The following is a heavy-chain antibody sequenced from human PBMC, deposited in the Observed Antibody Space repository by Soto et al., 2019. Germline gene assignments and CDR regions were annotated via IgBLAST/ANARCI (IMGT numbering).Heavy chain of an antibody. CDR2: IYYSGST. V-gene: IGHV4-30-4*01. CDR3: AREEDMFFDY. J-gene: IGHJ4*02. D-gene: IGHD2-15*01. CDR1: GGSISSGDYY. Sequence: PSETLSLTCTVSGGSISSGDYYWSWIRQPPGKGLEYIGYIYYSGSTYDNPSLQSRVTISIDTSKNQFSLKLSSVTAEDTAVYYCAREEDMFFDYWGQGTLVTVSS.